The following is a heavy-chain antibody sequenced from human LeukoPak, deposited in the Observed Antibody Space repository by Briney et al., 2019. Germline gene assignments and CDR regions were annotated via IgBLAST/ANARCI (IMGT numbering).Heavy chain of an antibody. V-gene: IGHV4-28*03. CDR2: IYYSGST. CDR3: ARAPESGSGWYSEYYFDY. D-gene: IGHD6-19*01. J-gene: IGHJ4*02. CDR1: GYSISSSNW. Sequence: SDTLSLTCAVPGYSISSSNWWGWIRQPPGKGLEWIGYIYYSGSTYYNPSLKSRVTMSVDTSKNQFSLKLSSVTAVDTAVYYCARAPESGSGWYSEYYFDYWGQGTLVTVSS.